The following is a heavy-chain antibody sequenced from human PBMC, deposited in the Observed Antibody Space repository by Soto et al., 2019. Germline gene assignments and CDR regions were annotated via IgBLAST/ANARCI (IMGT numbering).Heavy chain of an antibody. Sequence: QVQLVQSGAEVKKPGASVKVSCKASGYTCTSYGISWVRQAPGQGLEWMGWSSAYTGNTNYAQILQARVTMTTDTSTSTAYMELRSLRSADTSVYYCARTIGYSYGNGDWGQGTLVTVSS. J-gene: IGHJ4*02. D-gene: IGHD5-18*01. CDR1: GYTCTSYG. V-gene: IGHV1-18*01. CDR2: SSAYTGNT. CDR3: ARTIGYSYGNGD.